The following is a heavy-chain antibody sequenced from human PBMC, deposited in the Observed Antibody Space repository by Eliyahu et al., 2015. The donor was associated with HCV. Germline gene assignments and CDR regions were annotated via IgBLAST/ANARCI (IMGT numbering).Heavy chain of an antibody. V-gene: IGHV4-34*01. CDR2: MSHSGRT. Sequence: QVQLQQWGAGLLKPSETLSXXCXVYGGXLSGYYWXWIRQPPGKGLEWIGEMSHSGRTNYNPSLKSRVTISVVTSKNQFSLRMSSVTAADTAVYYCARSIAMVRGSLWLDSWGQGTLVTVSS. J-gene: IGHJ5*01. D-gene: IGHD3-10*01. CDR1: GGXLSGYY. CDR3: ARSIAMVRGSLWLDS.